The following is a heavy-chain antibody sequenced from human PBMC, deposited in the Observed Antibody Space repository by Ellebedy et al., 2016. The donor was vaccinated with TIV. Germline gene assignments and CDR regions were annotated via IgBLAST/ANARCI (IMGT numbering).Heavy chain of an antibody. Sequence: AASVKVSCKASGYTFSAYYMHWVRQPPGQDLEWMGWIIPNNGDTNCAQKFQGWVTMTRDTSISTAYMDLNRLTSDDTAVYYCARGPRIVGATTGNWFESWGQGTLVTVSS. D-gene: IGHD1-26*01. V-gene: IGHV1-2*04. CDR1: GYTFSAYY. J-gene: IGHJ5*01. CDR2: IIPNNGDT. CDR3: ARGPRIVGATTGNWFES.